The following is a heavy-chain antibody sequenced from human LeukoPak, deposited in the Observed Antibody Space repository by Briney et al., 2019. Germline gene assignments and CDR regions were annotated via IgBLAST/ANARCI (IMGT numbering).Heavy chain of an antibody. CDR1: GFTFSGYT. CDR2: ILGSGSTS. J-gene: IGHJ4*02. CDR3: AKDREPDNRWNFDY. V-gene: IGHV3-23*01. D-gene: IGHD1-1*01. Sequence: GESLRLSCAASGFTFSGYTMSWVRQAPGKGLEWASSILGSGSTSYYADSVKGRFTISRDNSKNTLYLQMNSLRAEDTAVYYCAKDREPDNRWNFDYWGQGTLVTASS.